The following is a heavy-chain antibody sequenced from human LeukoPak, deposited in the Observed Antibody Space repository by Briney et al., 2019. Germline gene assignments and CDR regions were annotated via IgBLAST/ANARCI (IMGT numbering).Heavy chain of an antibody. D-gene: IGHD3-16*02. CDR2: IYYIGST. V-gene: IGHV4-59*01. Sequence: SETLSLTCTVSGGSISSYYWSWIRQPPGKGLEWIGYIYYIGSTNYNPSLMSRVTISVDTSKNQFSLKLSSVTAADTAVYYCARIPYDYVWGSYRYAVPGWFDPWGQGTLVTVSS. CDR3: ARIPYDYVWGSYRYAVPGWFDP. CDR1: GGSISSYY. J-gene: IGHJ5*02.